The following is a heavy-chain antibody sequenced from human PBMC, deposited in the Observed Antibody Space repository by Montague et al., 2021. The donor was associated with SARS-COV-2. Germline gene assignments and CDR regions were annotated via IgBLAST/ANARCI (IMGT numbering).Heavy chain of an antibody. D-gene: IGHD5-18*01. V-gene: IGHV4-39*01. CDR1: GDSINSDTAF. CDR3: ARHDHTDFGNPNWLDP. Sequence: SETLSLTCTVSGDSINSDTAFWGWVRQSPGKGLEWIGSMVYSGRNFYNGALRSRLTISVDTSKSQFSLELRAVTAADTGLYYSARHDHTDFGNPNWLDPWGQGTLVTVSS. J-gene: IGHJ5*02. CDR2: MVYSGRN.